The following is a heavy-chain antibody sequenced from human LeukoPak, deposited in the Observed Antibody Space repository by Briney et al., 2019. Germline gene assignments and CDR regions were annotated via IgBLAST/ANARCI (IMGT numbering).Heavy chain of an antibody. CDR1: GGSISTYS. J-gene: IGHJ4*02. CDR2: VVTTTT. CDR3: ARDTTVASGMQF. V-gene: IGHV4-4*07. Sequence: PSETLSLTCTVSGGSISTYSWTWVRQSPGKGLEWIGSVVTTTTKYSPALRSRVAISVDTSRNQFSLRLESVTTADTAVYYCARDTTVASGMQFWGQGALVTVSS. D-gene: IGHD6-19*01.